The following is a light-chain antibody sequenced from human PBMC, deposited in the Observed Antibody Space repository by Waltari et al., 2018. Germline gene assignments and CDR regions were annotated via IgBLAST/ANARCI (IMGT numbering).Light chain of an antibody. CDR1: ESVIYSSNNKNY. CDR3: QQYFDNPLT. J-gene: IGKJ4*01. CDR2: WAS. V-gene: IGKV4-1*01. Sequence: EIVMTQSLDSLAVPLGERATINCKASESVIYSSNNKNYLAWYQQKPGHPPKLLIYWASTRESGVPDRFSGSGSGTDFTLTINSLQAEDVAVYYCQQYFDNPLTFGGGTKVEIK.